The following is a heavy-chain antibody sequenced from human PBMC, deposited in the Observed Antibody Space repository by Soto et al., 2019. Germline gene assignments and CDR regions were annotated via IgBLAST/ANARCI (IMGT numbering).Heavy chain of an antibody. D-gene: IGHD5-18*01. CDR1: CDSVISDSYY. CDR3: ARDIRGYSRAFDY. Sequence: SETLSLTCSFSCDSVISDSYYWTWIRQPPGKGLEWIGYISSSGRTNHNPSLMSRVTISLDTSSNQFSLELTSVTAADTAIYYCARDIRGYSRAFDYWGQGALVTVSS. V-gene: IGHV4-61*01. J-gene: IGHJ4*02. CDR2: ISSSGRT.